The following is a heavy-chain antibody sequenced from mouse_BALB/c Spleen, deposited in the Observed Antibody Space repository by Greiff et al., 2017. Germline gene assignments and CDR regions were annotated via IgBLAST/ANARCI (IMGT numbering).Heavy chain of an antibody. D-gene: IGHD2-4*01. V-gene: IGHV2-6-7*01. J-gene: IGHJ1*01. Sequence: VQLVESGPGLVAPSQSLSITCTVSGFSLTGYGVNWVRQPPGKGLEWLGMIWGDGSTDYNSALKSRLSISKDNSKSQVFLKMNSLQTDDTARYYCARGGTMITTGWYFDVWGAGTTVTVSS. CDR1: GFSLTGYG. CDR2: IWGDGST. CDR3: ARGGTMITTGWYFDV.